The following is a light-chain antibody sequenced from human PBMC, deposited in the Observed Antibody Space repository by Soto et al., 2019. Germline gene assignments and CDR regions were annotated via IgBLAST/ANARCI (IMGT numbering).Light chain of an antibody. V-gene: IGKV3-15*01. CDR1: QSVSSN. CDR3: QQDNNGPWT. J-gene: IGKJ1*01. CDR2: GAS. Sequence: EIVMTQSPATLSVSPGERATLSCSASQSVSSNLAWYQQKPGQAPRLLIYGASSGATGIPARFSGSGSGTELTLTISSLQSEDFAVYYWQQDNNGPWTVGQGTKVEIK.